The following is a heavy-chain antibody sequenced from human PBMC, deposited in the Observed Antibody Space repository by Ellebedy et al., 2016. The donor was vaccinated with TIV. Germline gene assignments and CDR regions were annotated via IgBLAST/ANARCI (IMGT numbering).Heavy chain of an antibody. CDR1: GGSISSYY. Sequence: GSLRLXXSVSGGSISSYYWAWIRQSAGKGLEWIGRFYTGGSTNYNPSLQSRVTISVDPSKNQFSVTLNSVTAADTAVYYCAKSGTTGSYYYYMDVWGKGTTVTVSS. CDR2: FYTGGST. V-gene: IGHV4-4*07. D-gene: IGHD1-1*01. CDR3: AKSGTTGSYYYYMDV. J-gene: IGHJ6*03.